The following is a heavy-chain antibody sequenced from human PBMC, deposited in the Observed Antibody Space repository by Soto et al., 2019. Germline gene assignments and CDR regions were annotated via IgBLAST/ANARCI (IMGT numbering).Heavy chain of an antibody. D-gene: IGHD1-7*01. CDR1: EFTFRSYW. J-gene: IGHJ3*01. CDR2: ISGDGSST. V-gene: IGHV3-74*01. CDR3: ARSLPGTYGAFDL. Sequence: GGSLRLSCAASEFTFRSYWMHWVRQSPGKGLVWVSRISGDGSSTSYADSVKGRFTISRDNAKNTMNLQMDSLRAEDTAVYYCARSLPGTYGAFDLWGEGTMVTVSS.